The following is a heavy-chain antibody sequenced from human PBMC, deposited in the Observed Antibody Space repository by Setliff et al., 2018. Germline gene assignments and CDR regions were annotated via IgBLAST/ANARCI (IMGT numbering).Heavy chain of an antibody. J-gene: IGHJ6*03. CDR1: GYTFTSYG. Sequence: GASVKVSCKASGYTFTSYGISWVRQAPGQGLEWMGWISAYNGNTNYAQKFQGRVTIMTDESTSTAYMEVSSLRYEDTAVYYCAREGVDTRSSTDYRYYMDVWGKGTTVTVSS. CDR2: ISAYNGNT. D-gene: IGHD2-15*01. CDR3: AREGVDTRSSTDYRYYMDV. V-gene: IGHV1-18*01.